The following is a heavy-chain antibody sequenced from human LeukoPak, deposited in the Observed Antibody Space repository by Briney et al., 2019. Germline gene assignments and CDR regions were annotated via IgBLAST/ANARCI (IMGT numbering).Heavy chain of an antibody. D-gene: IGHD5-18*01. Sequence: GGSLRLSCAASGFTVSSNYMSWVRQAPGQGLEWVSVIYSGGSTYYAASVKGRFTISRDNAKNSLYLQMNSLRAEDTAVYYCARVRGYSYGESDYLGQGALVTVSS. CDR1: GFTVSSNY. CDR2: IYSGGST. CDR3: ARVRGYSYGESDY. V-gene: IGHV3-53*01. J-gene: IGHJ4*02.